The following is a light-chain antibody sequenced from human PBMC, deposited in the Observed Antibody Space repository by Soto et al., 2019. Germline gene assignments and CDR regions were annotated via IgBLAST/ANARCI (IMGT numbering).Light chain of an antibody. J-gene: IGKJ5*01. CDR1: QSLLHITGETF. CDR3: MQSTQLPPT. CDR2: EVS. V-gene: IGKV2D-29*02. Sequence: DVFITHTPLSLSVAPGQPASISCKSSQSLLHITGETFLFWYLQKPGQSPQLLIYEVSTRVSGVPDRFSGSGSGTDFTLEISRVETDDVGIYYCMQSTQLPPTFGQGTRLEIK.